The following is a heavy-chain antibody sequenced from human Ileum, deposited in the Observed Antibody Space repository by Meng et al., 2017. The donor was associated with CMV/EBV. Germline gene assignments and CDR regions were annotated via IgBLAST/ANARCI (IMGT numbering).Heavy chain of an antibody. CDR1: GFIFSDYG. CDR3: ARDFQWHIDY. J-gene: IGHJ4*02. Sequence: GESLKISCAASGFIFSDYGMHWVRQAPGKGLEWLTFIHYDGSSIDYGDSVKGRFTISRDNSKNMLYLQMNGLRPEDTAVYYCARDFQWHIDYWGQGTLVTVSS. D-gene: IGHD3-3*01. CDR2: IHYDGSSI. V-gene: IGHV3-30*02.